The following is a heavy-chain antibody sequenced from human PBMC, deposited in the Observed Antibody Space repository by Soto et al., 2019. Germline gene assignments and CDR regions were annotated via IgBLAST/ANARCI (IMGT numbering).Heavy chain of an antibody. CDR3: AKEVSTSGWSMSVDY. CDR2: FSGSGGRT. D-gene: IGHD6-19*01. V-gene: IGHV3-23*01. CDR1: GFTLSSYA. J-gene: IGHJ4*02. Sequence: GGSLRLSCAASGFTLSSYAMSWVRQAPGEGLEWVSTFSGSGGRTYYADSVKGRFTISRDNSKNTLYLHMNSLRVEDTAVYYCAKEVSTSGWSMSVDYWGQGT.